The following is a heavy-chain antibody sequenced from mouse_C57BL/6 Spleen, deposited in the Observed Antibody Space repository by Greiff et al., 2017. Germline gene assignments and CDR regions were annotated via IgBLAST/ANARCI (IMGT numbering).Heavy chain of an antibody. D-gene: IGHD3-2*02. V-gene: IGHV3-6*01. J-gene: IGHJ2*01. Sequence: EVKLMESGPGLVKPSQSLSLTCSVTGYSITSGYYWNWIRQFPGNKLEWMGYISYDGSNNYNPSLKNRISITRDTSKNQFFLKLNSVTTEDTATYYCARESSGYPLDYWGQGTTLTVSS. CDR3: ARESSGYPLDY. CDR1: GYSITSGYY. CDR2: ISYDGSN.